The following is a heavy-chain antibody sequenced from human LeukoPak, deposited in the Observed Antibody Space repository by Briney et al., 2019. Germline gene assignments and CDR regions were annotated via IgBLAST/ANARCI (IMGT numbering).Heavy chain of an antibody. V-gene: IGHV1-8*03. D-gene: IGHD1-26*01. CDR3: ARGSPDRELLSNDAFDI. CDR1: GYTFTSYD. J-gene: IGHJ3*02. CDR2: MNPNSGNT. Sequence: GASVKVSCKASGYTFTSYDINWVRQATGQGLEWMGWMNPNSGNTGYAQKFQGRVTITRNTSISTAYMELSSLRSEDTAVYYCARGSPDRELLSNDAFDIWGQGTMVTVSS.